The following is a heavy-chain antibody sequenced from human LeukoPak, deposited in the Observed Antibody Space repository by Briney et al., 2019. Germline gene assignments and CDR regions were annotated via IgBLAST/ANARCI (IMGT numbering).Heavy chain of an antibody. V-gene: IGHV4-59*01. Sequence: SETLSLTCTVSGGSISSYYWSWIRQPPGKGLEWIGYIFYTGSTNYNPSLKSRVTISVDTSKNQFSLKLNSVTAADTAVYYCASRKLGNDYWGQGTLVTVSS. CDR2: IFYTGST. J-gene: IGHJ4*02. CDR1: GGSISSYY. CDR3: ASRKLGNDY. D-gene: IGHD7-27*01.